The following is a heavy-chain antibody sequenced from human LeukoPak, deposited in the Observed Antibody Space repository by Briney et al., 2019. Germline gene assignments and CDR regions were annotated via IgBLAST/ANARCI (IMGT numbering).Heavy chain of an antibody. CDR3: ARAKYYDILTGYSTLYYYYYMDV. J-gene: IGHJ6*03. CDR1: GGTFSSYA. CDR2: IIPIFDTT. D-gene: IGHD3-9*01. V-gene: IGHV1-69*05. Sequence: SVKVSCKASGGTFSSYAINWVRQAPGQGLEWMGGIIPIFDTTNYAQKFQGRVTITTDESTSTAYMELSSLRSEDTAVYYCARAKYYDILTGYSTLYYYYYMDVWAKGPRSPSP.